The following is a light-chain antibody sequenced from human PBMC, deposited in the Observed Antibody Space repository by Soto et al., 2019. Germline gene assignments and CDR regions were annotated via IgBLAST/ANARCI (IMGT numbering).Light chain of an antibody. CDR3: QHYGHSLS. CDR2: GAS. J-gene: IGKJ4*01. Sequence: EIVLTQSPGTLSLSPGEGATLSCRASQSVSSSYLAWYQQKPGRAPRLLIYGASSRATGIPDRFSGSGSGTQFTLTISSLEPEAFPVYVCQHYGHSLSFGGATKVEIK. CDR1: QSVSSSY. V-gene: IGKV3-20*01.